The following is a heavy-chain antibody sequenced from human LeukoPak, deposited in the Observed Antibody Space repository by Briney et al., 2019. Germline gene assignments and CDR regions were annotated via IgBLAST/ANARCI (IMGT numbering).Heavy chain of an antibody. CDR2: IYYSGST. J-gene: IGHJ5*02. CDR1: GGSISSYY. V-gene: IGHV4-59*08. CDR3: ARQKERLQGWFDL. D-gene: IGHD4-11*01. Sequence: KPSETLSLTCTVSGGSISSYYWSWIRQPPGKGLEWIGYIYYSGSTNYNPSLKSRVTISVDTSKNQFSLKLSSVTAADTAVYYCARQKERLQGWFDLWGQGTLVTVSS.